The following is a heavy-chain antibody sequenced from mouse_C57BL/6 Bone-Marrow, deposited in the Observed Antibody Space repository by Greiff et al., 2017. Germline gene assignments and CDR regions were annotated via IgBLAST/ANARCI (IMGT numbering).Heavy chain of an antibody. D-gene: IGHD1-1*01. CDR3: ARRAGSSYWYFDV. Sequence: VQLKQSGPELVKPGASVKIPCKASGYTFTDYNMDWVKQSHGKSLEWIGDINPNNGGTIYNQKFKGKATLTVDKSSSTAYMELRSLTSEDTAVYYCARRAGSSYWYFDVWGTGTTVTVSS. CDR1: GYTFTDYN. J-gene: IGHJ1*03. CDR2: INPNNGGT. V-gene: IGHV1-18*01.